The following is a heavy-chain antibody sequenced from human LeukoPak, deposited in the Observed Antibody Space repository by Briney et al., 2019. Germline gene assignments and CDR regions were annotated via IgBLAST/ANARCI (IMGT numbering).Heavy chain of an antibody. CDR3: ARQNYDSSGYPPYFDY. J-gene: IGHJ4*02. Sequence: SETLSLTCTVSGGSISSYYWSWIRQPPGKGLEWIGYIYYSGNSNYNPSLKSRVTISADTSKNEFSLKLSSVTAADTAVYYCARQNYDSSGYPPYFDYWGQGIPVTVSS. V-gene: IGHV4-59*01. CDR2: IYYSGNS. D-gene: IGHD3-22*01. CDR1: GGSISSYY.